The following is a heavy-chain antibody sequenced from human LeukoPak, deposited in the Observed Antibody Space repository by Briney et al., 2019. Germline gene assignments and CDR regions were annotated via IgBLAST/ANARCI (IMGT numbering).Heavy chain of an antibody. V-gene: IGHV3-23*01. Sequence: GGSLRLSCAASGFTFSSYAMSWVRQAPGKGLEWVSAISGSGGSTYYADSVKGRFTIPRDNSKNTLYLQMNSLRAEDTAVYYCAKDQRQGGSYLFDYWGQGTLVTVSS. CDR2: ISGSGGST. J-gene: IGHJ4*02. CDR3: AKDQRQGGSYLFDY. CDR1: GFTFSSYA. D-gene: IGHD1-26*01.